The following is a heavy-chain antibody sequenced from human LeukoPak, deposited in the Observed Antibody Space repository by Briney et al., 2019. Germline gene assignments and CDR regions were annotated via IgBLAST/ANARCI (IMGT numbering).Heavy chain of an antibody. Sequence: QSSETLSLTCAVYGGSFSGYYWSWIRQPPVKGLEWIGEINHSGSTNYNPSLKSRVTISVDTSKNQFSLKLSSVTAADTAVYYCARVQEYCSGGSCYSDYNYWGQGTLVTVSS. D-gene: IGHD2-15*01. CDR1: GGSFSGYY. J-gene: IGHJ4*02. CDR2: INHSGST. V-gene: IGHV4-34*01. CDR3: ARVQEYCSGGSCYSDYNY.